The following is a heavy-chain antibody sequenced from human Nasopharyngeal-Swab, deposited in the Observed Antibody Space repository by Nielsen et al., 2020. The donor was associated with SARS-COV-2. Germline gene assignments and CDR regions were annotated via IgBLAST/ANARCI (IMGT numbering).Heavy chain of an antibody. CDR2: IWYDGSNT. Sequence: GGSLRLSCEASGFAFNNYGMHWVRQAPGKGLEWVANIWYDGSNTYLADSVKGRFTISRDNSKNTLFLHMSSLRAEDTALYFCARGSSQTSFDYWGQGALVTVSS. V-gene: IGHV3-33*01. D-gene: IGHD6-19*01. J-gene: IGHJ4*02. CDR3: ARGSSQTSFDY. CDR1: GFAFNNYG.